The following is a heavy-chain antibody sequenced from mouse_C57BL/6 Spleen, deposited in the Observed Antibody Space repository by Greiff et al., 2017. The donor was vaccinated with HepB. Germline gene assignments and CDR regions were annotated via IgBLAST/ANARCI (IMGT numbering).Heavy chain of an antibody. J-gene: IGHJ4*01. V-gene: IGHV1-53*01. Sequence: QVQLQQPGTDLVKPGASVKLSCKASGYTFTSYWMHWVKQSPGQGLEWIGNINPSNGGTNYNEKFKSKATLTVDKSSSTAYMQLSSLTSEDSAVYYCARWGDYDEDYYYAMDYWGQGTSVTVSS. D-gene: IGHD2-4*01. CDR1: GYTFTSYW. CDR3: ARWGDYDEDYYYAMDY. CDR2: INPSNGGT.